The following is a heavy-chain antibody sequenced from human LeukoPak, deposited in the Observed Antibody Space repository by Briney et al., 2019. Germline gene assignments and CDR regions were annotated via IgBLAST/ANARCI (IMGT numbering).Heavy chain of an antibody. V-gene: IGHV3-23*01. J-gene: IGHJ4*02. Sequence: GGSLRLSCAVSGFTFRSHAMSWVRQAPGKGLEWVSSISDSGGNPYYADSVKGRFTISRDNSKDTLYLQMSSLRAEDTAVYYCAQGLTTVISPFDYWGQGTLVTVSS. CDR1: GFTFRSHA. CDR2: ISDSGGNP. D-gene: IGHD4-11*01. CDR3: AQGLTTVISPFDY.